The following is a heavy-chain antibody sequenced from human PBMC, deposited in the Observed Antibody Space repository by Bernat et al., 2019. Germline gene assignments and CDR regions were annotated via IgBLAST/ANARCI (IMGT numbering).Heavy chain of an antibody. CDR3: ARSTSGSILDY. J-gene: IGHJ4*02. V-gene: IGHV3-72*01. CDR1: GFMFSDHY. Sequence: EVHLVESGGGLVQPGGSLRLSCAASGFMFSDHYMDWVRQAPGKGLEWLGRINKGNSHTTEYAASVKGRFTVSRDDSRNSLFLQLNSPSAEDTAVYYCARSTSGSILDYWGQGTLVTVSS. CDR2: INKGNSHTT. D-gene: IGHD3-22*01.